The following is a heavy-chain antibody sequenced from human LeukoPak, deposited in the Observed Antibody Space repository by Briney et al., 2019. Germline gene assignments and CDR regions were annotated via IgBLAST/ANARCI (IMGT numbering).Heavy chain of an antibody. V-gene: IGHV4-61*02. CDR1: GGSISSGSYF. Sequence: SETLSLTCTVSGGSISSGSYFWSWVRQPPGKGLEWIGRIYTSGSTNYSPSLKSRVTISLDTSKSQFSLKLSSVTAADTAVYYCARGHFSRWFDPWGQGTLVTVSS. CDR2: IYTSGST. CDR3: ARGHFSRWFDP. J-gene: IGHJ5*02.